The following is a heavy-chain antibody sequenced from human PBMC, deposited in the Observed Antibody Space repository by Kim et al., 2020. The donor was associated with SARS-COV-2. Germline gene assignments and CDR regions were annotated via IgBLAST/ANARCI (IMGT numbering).Heavy chain of an antibody. J-gene: IGHJ4*02. V-gene: IGHV1-58*01. CDR2: IVVGSGNT. Sequence: SVKVSCKASGFTFTSSAVQWVRQARGQRLEWIGWIVVGSGNTNYAQKFQERVTITRDMSTSTAYMELSSLRSEDTAVYYCAAVPWLRLDGKMEYWGQGTLVTVSS. CDR3: AAVPWLRLDGKMEY. CDR1: GFTFTSSA. D-gene: IGHD5-12*01.